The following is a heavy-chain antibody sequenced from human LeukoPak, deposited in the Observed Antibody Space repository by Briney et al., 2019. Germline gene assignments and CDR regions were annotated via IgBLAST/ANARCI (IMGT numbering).Heavy chain of an antibody. V-gene: IGHV1-8*01. Sequence: ASVKVSCKASGYTFTSYDINWVRQATGQGLEWMGWMNPNSGNTGYAQKFQGRVTMARNTSINTAYMELSSLGSEDTAVYYCARPMYSSSWYLPGYWGQGTLVTVSS. D-gene: IGHD6-13*01. CDR2: MNPNSGNT. CDR1: GYTFTSYD. CDR3: ARPMYSSSWYLPGY. J-gene: IGHJ4*02.